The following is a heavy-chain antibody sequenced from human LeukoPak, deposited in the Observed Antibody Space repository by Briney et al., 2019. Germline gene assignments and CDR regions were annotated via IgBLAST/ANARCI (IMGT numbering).Heavy chain of an antibody. CDR1: GFPSRSNE. D-gene: IGHD3-22*01. J-gene: IGHJ4*02. Sequence: GGPLRPSCAAPGFPSRSNEMNWAPKAPGKGLEWVYSFSRSGSTIYYADSVKGRFTISRDNAKNSLYLQMNSLRAEDTAVYYCAIPGARGYYDSSGPPGYWGQGTLVTVSS. CDR3: AIPGARGYYDSSGPPGY. CDR2: FSRSGSTI. V-gene: IGHV3-48*03.